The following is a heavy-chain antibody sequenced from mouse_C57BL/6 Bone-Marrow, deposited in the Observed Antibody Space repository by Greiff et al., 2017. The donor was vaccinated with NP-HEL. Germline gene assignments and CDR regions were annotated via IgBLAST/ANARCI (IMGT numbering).Heavy chain of an antibody. CDR3: ARGLPHYYAMDY. CDR1: GFTFSSYA. CDR2: ISDGGSYT. Sequence: EVQLQESGGGLVKPGGSLKLSCAASGFTFSSYAMSWVRQTPEKRLEWVATISDGGSYTYYPDNVKGRFTISRDNAKNNLYLQMSHLKSEDTAMYYCARGLPHYYAMDYWGQGTSVTVSS. D-gene: IGHD6-1*01. J-gene: IGHJ4*01. V-gene: IGHV5-4*01.